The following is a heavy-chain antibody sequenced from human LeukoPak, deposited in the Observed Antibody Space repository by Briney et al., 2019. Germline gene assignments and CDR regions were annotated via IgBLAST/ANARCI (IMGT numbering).Heavy chain of an antibody. CDR2: IYWDDDK. J-gene: IGHJ3*02. CDR3: AHWGSLAGELSLYNAFDI. Sequence: SGPTLVNPTQTLTLTCTFSGFSLSTSGVGVGWIRQPPGKALEWLALIYWDDDKRYSPSLKSRLTITKDTSKNQVVLTMTNVDPVDTATYYCAHWGSLAGELSLYNAFDIWGQGTMVTVSS. D-gene: IGHD3-16*02. CDR1: GFSLSTSGVG. V-gene: IGHV2-5*02.